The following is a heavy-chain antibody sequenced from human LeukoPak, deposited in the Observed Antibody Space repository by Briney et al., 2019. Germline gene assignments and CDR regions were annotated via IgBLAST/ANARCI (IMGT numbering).Heavy chain of an antibody. Sequence: SVKVSCKASGGTFSSYAISWVRQAPGQGLEWMGGIIPIFGTANYAQEFQGRVTITTDESTSTAYMELSSLRSEDTAVYYCARGPVAGILSGLYFQHWGQGALVTVSS. CDR2: IIPIFGTA. V-gene: IGHV1-69*05. D-gene: IGHD6-19*01. CDR3: ARGPVAGILSGLYFQH. J-gene: IGHJ1*01. CDR1: GGTFSSYA.